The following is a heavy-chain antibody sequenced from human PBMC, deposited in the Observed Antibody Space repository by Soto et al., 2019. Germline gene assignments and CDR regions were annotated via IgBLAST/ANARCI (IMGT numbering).Heavy chain of an antibody. J-gene: IGHJ3*02. V-gene: IGHV1-2*04. CDR2: INPNSGGT. Sequence: ASVKVSCKASGYTFTGYYMHWVRQAPGQGLEWMGWINPNSGGTNYAQKFQGWVTMTRDTSISTAYMELSRLRSDDTAVYYCARDGSLTGQDASDIWGQGTMVTVSS. D-gene: IGHD1-20*01. CDR1: GYTFTGYY. CDR3: ARDGSLTGQDASDI.